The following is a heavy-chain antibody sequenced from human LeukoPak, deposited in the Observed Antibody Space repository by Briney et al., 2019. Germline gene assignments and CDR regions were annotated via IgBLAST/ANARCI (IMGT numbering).Heavy chain of an antibody. V-gene: IGHV3-30*03. Sequence: GGSLRLSCAPSGFTFSSYGMHWVRQAPGKGLEWVAVISYDGSNKYYADSVKGRFTISRDNSKNTLYLQMNSLRAEDTAVYYCAREVSVVVFDYWGQGTLVTVSS. D-gene: IGHD3-22*01. CDR1: GFTFSSYG. CDR2: ISYDGSNK. J-gene: IGHJ4*02. CDR3: AREVSVVVFDY.